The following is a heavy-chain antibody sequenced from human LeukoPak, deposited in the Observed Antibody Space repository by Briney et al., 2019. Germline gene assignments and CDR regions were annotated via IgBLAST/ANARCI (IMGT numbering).Heavy chain of an antibody. V-gene: IGHV4-59*01. J-gene: IGHJ3*02. CDR3: ATEQWLAYHRAAFDI. D-gene: IGHD6-19*01. Sequence: SETLSLTCTVSGGSISSFDWSWIRQPPAKGLEGIGYIYYSGSTTYNPDLKSRVTISVDTTKNHFSLKLRSVPAADTAVYYCATEQWLAYHRAAFDIWGQGTMVTVSS. CDR1: GGSISSFD. CDR2: IYYSGST.